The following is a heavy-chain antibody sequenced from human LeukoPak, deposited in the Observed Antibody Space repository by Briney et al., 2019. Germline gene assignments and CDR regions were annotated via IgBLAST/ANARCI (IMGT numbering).Heavy chain of an antibody. CDR2: IYYSGST. CDR3: ARVSLPHTMVTYYFDY. Sequence: SETLSLTCTVSGGSISSYYWSWVRQPPGKGLEWIGYIYYSGSTNYNPSLKRRVTISVDTSKNQFSLKLSSVTAADTAVYYCARVSLPHTMVTYYFDYWGQGTLVTVSS. V-gene: IGHV4-59*01. D-gene: IGHD5-18*01. CDR1: GGSISSYY. J-gene: IGHJ4*02.